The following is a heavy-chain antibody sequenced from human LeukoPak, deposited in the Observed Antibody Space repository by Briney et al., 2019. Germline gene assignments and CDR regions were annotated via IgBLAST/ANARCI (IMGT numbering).Heavy chain of an antibody. CDR2: ISWNSGSI. D-gene: IGHD2-2*01. V-gene: IGHV3-9*01. CDR1: GFTFDDYA. Sequence: PGGSLRLSCAASGFTFDDYAMHWVRQAPGKGLEWVSGISWNSGSIGYADSVKGRFTISRDNAKNSLYLQMNSLRAEDTAVYYCARGYGCSSTSCYYGGYWGQGTLVTVSS. J-gene: IGHJ4*02. CDR3: ARGYGCSSTSCYYGGY.